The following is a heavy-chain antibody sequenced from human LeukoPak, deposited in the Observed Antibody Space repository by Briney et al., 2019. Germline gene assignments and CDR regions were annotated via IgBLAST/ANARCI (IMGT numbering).Heavy chain of an antibody. CDR1: GGSISSSSYY. Sequence: SETLSLTCTVSGGSISSSSYYWGWIRQPPGKGLEWIGYIYYSGSTNYNPSLKSRVTISVDTSKNQFSLKLSSVTAADTAVYYCARTDQPTVVTGAFDIWGQGTMVTVSS. J-gene: IGHJ3*02. V-gene: IGHV4-61*05. CDR3: ARTDQPTVVTGAFDI. CDR2: IYYSGST. D-gene: IGHD4-23*01.